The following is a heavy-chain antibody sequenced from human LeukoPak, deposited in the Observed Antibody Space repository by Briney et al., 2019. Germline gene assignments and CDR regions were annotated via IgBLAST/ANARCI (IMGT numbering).Heavy chain of an antibody. Sequence: GASVKVSCKASGYTFTSYDINWVRQATGQGLEWMGWMNPNSGNTGYAQKFRGRVTMTRNTSISTAYMELSSLRSEDTAVYYCAKTPYDFWSGSYGMDVWGQGTTVTVSS. V-gene: IGHV1-8*01. CDR3: AKTPYDFWSGSYGMDV. J-gene: IGHJ6*02. CDR1: GYTFTSYD. CDR2: MNPNSGNT. D-gene: IGHD3-3*01.